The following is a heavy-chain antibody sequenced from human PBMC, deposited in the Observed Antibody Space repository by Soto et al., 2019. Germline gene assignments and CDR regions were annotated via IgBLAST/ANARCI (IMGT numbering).Heavy chain of an antibody. D-gene: IGHD3-16*02. CDR2: IDPSDSYT. J-gene: IGHJ5*02. CDR3: ARILLSSVDFDP. Sequence: GESLKISRKSSGYSFTSYWISWVRQMPGKGLEWMGRIDPSDSYTNYSPSFQGHVTISADKSISTAYLQWSSLKASDTAMYYCARILLSSVDFDPWGQGTLVTVSS. CDR1: GYSFTSYW. V-gene: IGHV5-10-1*01.